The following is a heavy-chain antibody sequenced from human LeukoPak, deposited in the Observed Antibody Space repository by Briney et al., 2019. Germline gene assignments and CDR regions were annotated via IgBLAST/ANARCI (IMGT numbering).Heavy chain of an antibody. V-gene: IGHV4-39*07. D-gene: IGHD1-26*01. J-gene: IGHJ6*03. Sequence: SETLSLTCTVSGGSTSSSSYYWGWIRQPPGKGLEWIGSIYYSGSTYYNPSLNSRVTISVDTSKNQFSLKLSSVTAADTAVYYCAREGGSYYANYYYYYMDVWGKGTTVTVSS. CDR3: AREGGSYYANYYYYYMDV. CDR2: IYYSGST. CDR1: GGSTSSSSYY.